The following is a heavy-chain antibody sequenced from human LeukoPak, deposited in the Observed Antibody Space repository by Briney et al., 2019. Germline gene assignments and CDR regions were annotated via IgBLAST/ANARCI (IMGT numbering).Heavy chain of an antibody. V-gene: IGHV3-7*01. CDR3: ARDSGDSRGWHTYPSH. CDR1: GFTLRRDS. J-gene: IGHJ4*02. Sequence: RGCLRLSFSASGFTLRRDSRDSGPGTPARGEGRGASINEDGSQNYYDDSLKGRSTISRDNAKNPLSVPMNSLRAEDTAIYHCARDSGDSRGWHTYPSHWGQGTLVTVSS. D-gene: IGHD6-19*01. CDR2: INEDGSQN.